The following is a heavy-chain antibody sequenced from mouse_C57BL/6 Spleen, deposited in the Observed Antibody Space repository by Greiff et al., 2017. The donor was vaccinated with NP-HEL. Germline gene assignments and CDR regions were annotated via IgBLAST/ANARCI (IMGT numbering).Heavy chain of an antibody. V-gene: IGHV2-5*01. J-gene: IGHJ4*01. CDR2: IWRGGST. CDR1: GFSLTSYG. D-gene: IGHD2-5*01. Sequence: VQLQQSGPGLVQPSQSLSITCTVSGFSLTSYGVHWVRQSPGKGLEWLGVIWRGGSTDYNAAFMSRLSITKDNSKSQVFFKMNSLQADDTAIYYCAKNWGYYSNSYAMDYWGQGTSVTVSS. CDR3: AKNWGYYSNSYAMDY.